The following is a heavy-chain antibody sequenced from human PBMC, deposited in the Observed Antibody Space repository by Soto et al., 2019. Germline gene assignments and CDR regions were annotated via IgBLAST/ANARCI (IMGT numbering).Heavy chain of an antibody. J-gene: IGHJ5*02. CDR1: GGSISSGGYY. CDR2: IYYSGRN. D-gene: IGHD1-7*01. V-gene: IGHV4-31*03. Sequence: QVQLQESGPGLVKPSQTLSLTCTVSGGSISSGGYYWSWLRQHPGKGLEWIGYIYYSGRNYYNPSITSRVTISVGTSKNQFSLKLSSVTAADTAVYYCARCRNLNYAWFDPWGQGTLVTVSS. CDR3: ARCRNLNYAWFDP.